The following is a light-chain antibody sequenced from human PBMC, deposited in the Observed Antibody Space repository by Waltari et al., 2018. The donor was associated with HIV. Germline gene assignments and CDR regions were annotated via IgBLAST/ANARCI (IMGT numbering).Light chain of an antibody. CDR1: SSDVGGYNF. Sequence: QSALTQTASVSGSPGQSITISCTGTSSDVGGYNFVSWYQLHPGKAPKLMVYDVSERPSGVSDRFSGSKSGNTASLTISGLQADDEADYYCSSYAGSSSFVFGGGTKVTVL. V-gene: IGLV2-23*02. CDR2: DVS. CDR3: SSYAGSSSFV. J-gene: IGLJ2*01.